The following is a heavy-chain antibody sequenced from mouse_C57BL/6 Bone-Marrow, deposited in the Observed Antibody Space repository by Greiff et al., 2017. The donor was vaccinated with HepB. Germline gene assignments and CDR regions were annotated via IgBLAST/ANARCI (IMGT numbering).Heavy chain of an antibody. V-gene: IGHV14-4*01. D-gene: IGHD1-1*01. CDR1: GFNIKDDY. CDR2: IDPENGDT. Sequence: VQLKESGAELVRPGASVKLSCTASGFNIKDDYMHWVKQRPEQGLEWIGWIDPENGDTEYASKFQGKATITADTSSNTAYLQLSSLTSEDTAVYYCTTHPHYYGSSYWYFDVWGTGTTVTV. CDR3: TTHPHYYGSSYWYFDV. J-gene: IGHJ1*03.